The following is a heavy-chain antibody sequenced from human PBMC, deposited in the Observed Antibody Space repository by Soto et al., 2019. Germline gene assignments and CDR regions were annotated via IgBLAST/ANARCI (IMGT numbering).Heavy chain of an antibody. CDR3: ASYYDSSGYPPSFYYGMDV. V-gene: IGHV1-3*01. D-gene: IGHD3-22*01. Sequence: QVQLVQSGAEVKKPGASVKVSCKASGYTFTSYAMHWVRQAPGQRLEWMGWINAGNGNTKYSQKFQGRVTITRDTSASTAYMELSSLRSEDTAVYYCASYYDSSGYPPSFYYGMDVWGHGTTVTVSS. CDR1: GYTFTSYA. J-gene: IGHJ6*02. CDR2: INAGNGNT.